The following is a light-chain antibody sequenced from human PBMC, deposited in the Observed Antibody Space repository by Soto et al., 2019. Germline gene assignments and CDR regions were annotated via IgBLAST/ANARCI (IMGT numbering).Light chain of an antibody. J-gene: IGLJ2*01. CDR2: YDS. V-gene: IGLV3-21*04. CDR1: NIGSKS. Sequence: SYELTQAPSVSVAPGKTARITCGGNNIGSKSVHWYQQKSGQAPVLVIFYDSDRPSGIPERFSGSNSGNTATLIINRVEAGDEADYYCQVWDSSRNHVIFGGGTKLTV. CDR3: QVWDSSRNHVI.